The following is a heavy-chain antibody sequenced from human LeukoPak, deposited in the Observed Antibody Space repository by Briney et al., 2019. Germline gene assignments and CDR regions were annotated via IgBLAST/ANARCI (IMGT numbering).Heavy chain of an antibody. Sequence: SVKVSCKASGYTFTSYYMHWVRQAPGQGLEWMGIIKPTTGSTSYAQKFQGRVTMTRDTSTSTVYMELSSLRSEDTAVYYCARRADSSGDQYNWFDPWGQGTLVTVSS. D-gene: IGHD3-22*01. CDR3: ARRADSSGDQYNWFDP. CDR1: GYTFTSYY. CDR2: IKPTTGST. J-gene: IGHJ5*02. V-gene: IGHV1-46*01.